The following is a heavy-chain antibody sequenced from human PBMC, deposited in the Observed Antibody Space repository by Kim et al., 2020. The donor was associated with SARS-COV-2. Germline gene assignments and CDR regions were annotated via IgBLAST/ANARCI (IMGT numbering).Heavy chain of an antibody. J-gene: IGHJ4*02. CDR2: INHSGST. D-gene: IGHD3-9*01. CDR3: AREDAGLRYFDWSTIGHFDY. V-gene: IGHV4-34*01. CDR1: GGSFSGYY. Sequence: SETLSLTCAVYGGSFSGYYWSWIRQPPGKGLEWIGEINHSGSTNYNPSLKSRVTISVDTSKNQFSLKLSSVTAADTAVYYCAREDAGLRYFDWSTIGHFDYWGQGTLVTVSS.